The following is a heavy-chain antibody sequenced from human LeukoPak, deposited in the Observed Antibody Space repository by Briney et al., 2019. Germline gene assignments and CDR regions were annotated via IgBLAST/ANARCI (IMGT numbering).Heavy chain of an antibody. CDR1: GFTFSSFG. CDR3: AKRRGEHYLDY. Sequence: GGSLTLTCAASGFTFSSFGMHWVRQAPGNGLEWVAFIRYDGSNKKYADAVTGRFTISRDNPKNTLYLQMSSLRAEDTAVYYCAKRRGEHYLDYWGQGAMLSVSS. D-gene: IGHD2-21*01. V-gene: IGHV3-30*02. J-gene: IGHJ4*02. CDR2: IRYDGSNK.